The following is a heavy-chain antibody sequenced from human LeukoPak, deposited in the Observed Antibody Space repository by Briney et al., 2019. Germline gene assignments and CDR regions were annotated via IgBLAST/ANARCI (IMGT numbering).Heavy chain of an antibody. CDR2: IIPIFGTA. CDR1: GGTFSSYA. J-gene: IGHJ6*03. V-gene: IGHV1-69*06. D-gene: IGHD6-19*01. CDR3: ARVEFQSIKSVSGWSWNYYYYYMDV. Sequence: GASVKVSCKASGGTFSSYAISWVRQAPGQGLEWMGGIIPIFGTANYAQKFQGRVTITADKSTSTAYMELSSLRSEDTAVYYCARVEFQSIKSVSGWSWNYYYYYMDVWGKGTTVTVSS.